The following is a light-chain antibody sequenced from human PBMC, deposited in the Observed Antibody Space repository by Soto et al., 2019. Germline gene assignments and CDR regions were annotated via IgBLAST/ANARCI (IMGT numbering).Light chain of an antibody. J-gene: IGKJ3*01. CDR2: GTS. CDR1: QSVSSKY. Sequence: EIVLTQSPGTLSLSPGERATLSCRASQSVSSKYLAWYQQKPGQAPRVLIYGTSIRASGVPERFSGGGSGTDFTLTITRLEPEDFAVYYCQQYGSSLFTFGPGTKVDYK. V-gene: IGKV3-20*01. CDR3: QQYGSSLFT.